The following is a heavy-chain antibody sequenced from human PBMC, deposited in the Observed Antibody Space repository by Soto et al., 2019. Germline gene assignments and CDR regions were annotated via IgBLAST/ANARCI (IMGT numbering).Heavy chain of an antibody. Sequence: GGSLRLSCEGFGFSLSAYWMTWVRHTPGKGLEWVANINKDGSETHYVDSVKGRFTISRDNAQNSLYLQMNSLRLEDRGVYYCAREKSVLPQIGDLWGRGTLVTVYS. D-gene: IGHD2-2*01. CDR1: GFSLSAYW. V-gene: IGHV3-7*01. J-gene: IGHJ5*02. CDR3: AREKSVLPQIGDL. CDR2: INKDGSET.